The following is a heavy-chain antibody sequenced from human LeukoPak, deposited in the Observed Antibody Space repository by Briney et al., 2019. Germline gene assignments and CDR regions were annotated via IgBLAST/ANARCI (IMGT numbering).Heavy chain of an antibody. CDR3: ARGNHYDSSGYYFNFDY. D-gene: IGHD3-22*01. V-gene: IGHV1-2*04. CDR1: GYRYSGYY. Sequence: ASVKVSCKASGYRYSGYYMHWVRQAPGQGPEWLGWINPNTGGTNYAQKFQGWVIMTRNTSISTAYMELSSLRSEDTAVYYCARGNHYDSSGYYFNFDYWGQGTLVTVSS. CDR2: INPNTGGT. J-gene: IGHJ4*02.